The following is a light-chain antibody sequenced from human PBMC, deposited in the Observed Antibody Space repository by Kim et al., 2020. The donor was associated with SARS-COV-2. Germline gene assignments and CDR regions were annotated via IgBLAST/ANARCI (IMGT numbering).Light chain of an antibody. CDR1: QSISSW. V-gene: IGKV1-5*03. Sequence: DIQMTQSPSTLSASVGDRVTITCRASQSISSWLAWYQQKPGKAPKLLMCKASSLESGVPLRFSGSGSGTEFTLTISSLQPDDFATYYCQQYNSYPCTFGQGTKLGI. CDR2: KAS. CDR3: QQYNSYPCT. J-gene: IGKJ2*02.